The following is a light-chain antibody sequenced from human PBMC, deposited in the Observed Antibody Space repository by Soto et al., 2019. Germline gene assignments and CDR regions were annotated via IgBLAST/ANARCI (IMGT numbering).Light chain of an antibody. CDR2: AAS. V-gene: IGKV1-39*01. J-gene: IGKJ1*01. CDR3: QQSYTYPHPT. CDR1: QSISSY. Sequence: DIQMTQSPSSLSASVGDRVTITCRASQSISSYLNWYQQKPGKAPKLLIYAASSLQSGVPSRFSGSGSGTDFTLTISSLQPEDFATYYCQQSYTYPHPTFGQGTKVEIK.